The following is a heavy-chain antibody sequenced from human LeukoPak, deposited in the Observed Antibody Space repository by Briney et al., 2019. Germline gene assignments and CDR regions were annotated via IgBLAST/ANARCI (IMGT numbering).Heavy chain of an antibody. Sequence: ASVKVSCKASGYTFTIYGINWERQGHGQGLEWVGWMNATGGNTGYEQKFQGRVTMTRNSAISTAYMELSSLRSDDTAVYYCARDYSSSLTAGVFDYWGHGTLVTVSS. V-gene: IGHV1-8*01. D-gene: IGHD6-6*01. CDR1: GYTFTIYG. CDR2: MNATGGNT. CDR3: ARDYSSSLTAGVFDY. J-gene: IGHJ4*01.